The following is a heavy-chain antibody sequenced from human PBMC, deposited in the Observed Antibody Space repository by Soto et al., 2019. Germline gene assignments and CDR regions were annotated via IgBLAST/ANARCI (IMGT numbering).Heavy chain of an antibody. Sequence: QMQLQESGPGLVKPSETLSLTCTVSNGSISTTSYNWGWIRQSPGKGLEWIGTIFYTGHTSYNPPVKSRVTITVDTSNNPFPLKRASVTAADTAVDDCASHGSFWGQGILVVVSS. V-gene: IGHV4-39*01. J-gene: IGHJ4*02. CDR2: IFYTGHT. CDR1: NGSISTTSYN. CDR3: ASHGSF. D-gene: IGHD6-6*01.